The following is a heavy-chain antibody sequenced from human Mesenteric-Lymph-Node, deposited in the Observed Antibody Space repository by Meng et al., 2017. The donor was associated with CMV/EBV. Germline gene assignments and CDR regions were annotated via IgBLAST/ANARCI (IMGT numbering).Heavy chain of an antibody. J-gene: IGHJ4*02. D-gene: IGHD3-10*01. V-gene: IGHV7-4-1*02. CDR3: ARNHLWYGELYYSDY. CDR1: GYTSNDYG. CDR2: INTKSGNP. Sequence: SGYTSNDYGINWVRQAPGQGLEWMAWINTKSGNPTYAQDFKGRFVFSWDASVSTAYLQINSLEAEDTAMYYCARNHLWYGELYYSDYWGQGTLVTVSS.